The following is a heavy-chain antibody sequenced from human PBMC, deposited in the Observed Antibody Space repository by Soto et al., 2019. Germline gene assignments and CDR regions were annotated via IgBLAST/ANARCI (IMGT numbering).Heavy chain of an antibody. J-gene: IGHJ6*02. CDR2: TYYRSKWYN. CDR1: GDSVSSNSAA. CDR3: ARDRGEQAGLPYYYYGMDV. Sequence: PSQTLSLTCAISGDSVSSNSAAWNWIRQSPSRGLEWLGRTYYRSKWYNDYAVSVKSRITINPDTSKNQFSLQLNSVTPEDTAVYYCARDRGEQAGLPYYYYGMDVWGQGTTVTVSS. V-gene: IGHV6-1*01. D-gene: IGHD6-19*01.